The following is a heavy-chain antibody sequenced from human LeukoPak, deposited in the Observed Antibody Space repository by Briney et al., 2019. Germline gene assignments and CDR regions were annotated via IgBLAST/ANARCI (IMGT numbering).Heavy chain of an antibody. V-gene: IGHV1-69*01. D-gene: IGHD6-6*01. CDR2: IIPIFGTA. J-gene: IGHJ4*02. Sequence: ASVKVSCKASRGTFSSYAISWVRQAPGQGLEWMGGIIPIFGTANYAQKFQGRVTITADESTSTAYMELSSLRSEDTAVYYCARGGIAARSFDYWGQGTLVTVSS. CDR3: ARGGIAARSFDY. CDR1: RGTFSSYA.